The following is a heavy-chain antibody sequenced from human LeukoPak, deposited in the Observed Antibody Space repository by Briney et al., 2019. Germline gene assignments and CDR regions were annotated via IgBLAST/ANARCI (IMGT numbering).Heavy chain of an antibody. Sequence: PSETLSLTCTVSGGSISSHYWSWIRQPPGKGLEWIGYIYYSGSTNYNPSLKSRVTISVDTSKNQFSLKLSSVTAADTAVYYCARDSTYYDFWSDYNAFDIWGQGTMVTVSS. D-gene: IGHD3-3*01. V-gene: IGHV4-59*11. J-gene: IGHJ3*02. CDR1: GGSISSHY. CDR3: ARDSTYYDFWSDYNAFDI. CDR2: IYYSGST.